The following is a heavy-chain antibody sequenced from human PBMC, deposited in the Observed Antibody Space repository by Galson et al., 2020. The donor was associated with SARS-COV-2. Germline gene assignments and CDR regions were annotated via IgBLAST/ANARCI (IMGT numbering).Heavy chain of an antibody. V-gene: IGHV4-39*07. CDR2: IYYSGST. D-gene: IGHD3-3*01. Sequence: SETLSLTCTVSGGSISSSSYYWGWIRQPPGKGLEWIGSIYYSGSTYYNPSLKSRVTISVDTSKNQFSLKLSSVTAADTAVYYCAREESRITIFGVVHYYGMDVCGRWTTVTVSS. J-gene: IGHJ6*02. CDR1: GGSISSSSYY. CDR3: AREESRITIFGVVHYYGMDV.